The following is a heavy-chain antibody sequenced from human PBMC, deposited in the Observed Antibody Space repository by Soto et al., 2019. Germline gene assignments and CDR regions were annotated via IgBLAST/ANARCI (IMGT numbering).Heavy chain of an antibody. D-gene: IGHD2-15*01. CDR3: ARCYCSVGSCYTCWHFDL. CDR2: ISPSTGNT. V-gene: IGHV1-18*01. J-gene: IGHJ2*01. CDR1: GYTFRNYA. Sequence: QVQLVQSGAEVKEPGASVKLSCQASGYTFRNYAISWVRQAPGQGLEWMGWISPSTGNTDQAQNFQGRVTMTLDTSTNTDKMALRPLRSDDSAVYYCARCYCSVGSCYTCWHFDLWGRGTLVTVSS.